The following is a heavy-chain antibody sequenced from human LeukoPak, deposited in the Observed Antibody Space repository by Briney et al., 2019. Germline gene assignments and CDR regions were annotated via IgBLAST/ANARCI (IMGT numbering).Heavy chain of an antibody. D-gene: IGHD3-22*01. Sequence: SETLSLTCTVSGGSISSSSYYWGWIRQPPGKGLEWIGSIYYSGSTYYNPSLKSRVTISVDTSKNQFSLSLSSVTAADTAVYYCARESYDTRWYFDLWGRGTLVTVSS. CDR2: IYYSGST. CDR1: GGSISSSSYY. CDR3: ARESYDTRWYFDL. V-gene: IGHV4-39*02. J-gene: IGHJ2*01.